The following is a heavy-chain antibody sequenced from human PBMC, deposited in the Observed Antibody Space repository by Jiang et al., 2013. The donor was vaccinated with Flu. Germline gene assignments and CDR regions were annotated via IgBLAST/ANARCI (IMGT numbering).Heavy chain of an antibody. D-gene: IGHD6-19*01. J-gene: IGHJ4*02. CDR2: IRYDGSNK. CDR3: AKVGSGWSGLVDHFDY. V-gene: IGHV3-30*02. CDR1: GFTFSSYG. Sequence: VQLLESGGGVVQPGGSLRLSCAASGFTFSSYGMHWVRQAPGKGLEWVAFIRYDGSNKYYADSVKGRFTISRDNSKNTLYLQMNSLRAEDTAVYYCAKVGSGWSGLVDHFDYWGQGTLVTVSS.